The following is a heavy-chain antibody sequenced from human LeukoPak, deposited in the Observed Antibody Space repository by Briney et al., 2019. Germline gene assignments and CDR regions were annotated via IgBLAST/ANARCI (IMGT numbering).Heavy chain of an antibody. CDR3: ARMGNDDYGDYVFWGGLDY. CDR1: GYSISSGYY. D-gene: IGHD4-17*01. Sequence: SETLSLTCTVSGYSISSGYYWGWIRQPPGKGLEWIGSIYHSGSTYYNPSLKSRVTISVDTSKNQFSLKLSSVTAADTAVYYCARMGNDDYGDYVFWGGLDYWGQGTLVTVSS. J-gene: IGHJ4*02. V-gene: IGHV4-38-2*02. CDR2: IYHSGST.